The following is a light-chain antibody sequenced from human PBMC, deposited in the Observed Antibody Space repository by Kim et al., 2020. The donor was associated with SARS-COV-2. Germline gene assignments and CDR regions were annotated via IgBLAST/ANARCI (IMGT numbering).Light chain of an antibody. CDR3: NSYTGTVTAYV. Sequence: QSALTQPASVSGSPGQSITISCTGTSSDVGTYDYVSRYRQYPGQAPKLIIYDVNKRPSGVSLRFYGSKSGNTASLTISGLQSDDEADYYCNSYTGTVTAYVFGSGTKVTVL. CDR2: DVN. CDR1: SSDVGTYDY. V-gene: IGLV2-14*03. J-gene: IGLJ1*01.